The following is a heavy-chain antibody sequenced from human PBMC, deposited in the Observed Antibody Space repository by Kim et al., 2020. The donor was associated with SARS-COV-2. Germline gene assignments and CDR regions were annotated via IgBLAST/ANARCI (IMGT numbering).Heavy chain of an antibody. J-gene: IGHJ6*02. CDR3: ARDLWELPPLYGMDG. Sequence: GGSLRLSCAASGFTFSSYWMSWVRQAPGKGLEWVANIKQDGSEKYYVDSVKGRLTISRDNAKNSLYLQMNSLRAEDTAVYYCARDLWELPPLYGMDGWGQGTTVSVSS. CDR1: GFTFSSYW. D-gene: IGHD1-26*01. V-gene: IGHV3-7*01. CDR2: IKQDGSEK.